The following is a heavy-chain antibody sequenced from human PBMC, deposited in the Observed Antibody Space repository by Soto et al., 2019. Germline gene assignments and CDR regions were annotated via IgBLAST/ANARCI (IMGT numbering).Heavy chain of an antibody. Sequence: SETLSLTCTVSGGSVGSSDSYWVWIRQPPGKGLEWIGSFYYGGTTYYNPSLKSRVTVSVDTSKNLFSLNLNSVTTADTAIYYCGRRGLILVPLWGQGTMVTVSS. V-gene: IGHV4-39*01. CDR2: FYYGGTT. J-gene: IGHJ3*01. D-gene: IGHD3-22*01. CDR3: GRRGLILVPL. CDR1: GGSVGSSDSY.